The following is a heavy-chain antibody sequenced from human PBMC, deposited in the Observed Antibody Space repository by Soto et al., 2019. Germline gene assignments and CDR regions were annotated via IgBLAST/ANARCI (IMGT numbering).Heavy chain of an antibody. J-gene: IGHJ4*02. CDR1: GYTFTSYG. CDR3: AKSLIIAAAHYFDY. V-gene: IGHV1-18*01. CDR2: ISAYNGNT. D-gene: IGHD6-13*01. Sequence: ASVKVSCKASGYTFTSYGISWVRQAPGQGLERMGWISAYNGNTNYAQRLKGRVTITTDTSTSTAYMELRSLRSDDTAVYFCAKSLIIAAAHYFDYWGQGTLVTVSS.